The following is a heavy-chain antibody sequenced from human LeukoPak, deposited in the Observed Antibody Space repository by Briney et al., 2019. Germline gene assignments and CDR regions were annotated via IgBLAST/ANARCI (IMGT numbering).Heavy chain of an antibody. CDR3: ARDSYYDFWSGHDAFDI. J-gene: IGHJ3*02. D-gene: IGHD3-3*01. CDR2: ISSSSSSYI. V-gene: IGHV3-21*01. Sequence: GGSLRLSCAASGFTFSSYSMNWVRQAPGKGLEWVSSISSSSSSYIYYADSVKGRFTISRDNAKNSLYLQMNSLRAEDTAVYYCARDSYYDFWSGHDAFDIWGQGTMVTVSS. CDR1: GFTFSSYS.